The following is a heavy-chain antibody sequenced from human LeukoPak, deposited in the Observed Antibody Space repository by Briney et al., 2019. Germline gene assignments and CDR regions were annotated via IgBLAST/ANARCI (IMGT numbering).Heavy chain of an antibody. V-gene: IGHV5-51*01. Sequence: PGESLKISCKGSGYSFTSYWIGWVRQMPGKGLEWMGIIYPGDSDTRYSPSFQGQVTIPADKSISTAYLQWSSLKASDTAMYYCARLRLYCSGGSCYSRGFDYWGQGTLVTVSS. D-gene: IGHD2-15*01. CDR3: ARLRLYCSGGSCYSRGFDY. CDR2: IYPGDSDT. CDR1: GYSFTSYW. J-gene: IGHJ4*02.